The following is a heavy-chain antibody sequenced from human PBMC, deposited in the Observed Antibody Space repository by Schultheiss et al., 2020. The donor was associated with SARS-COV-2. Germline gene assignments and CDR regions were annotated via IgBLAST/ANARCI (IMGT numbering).Heavy chain of an antibody. V-gene: IGHV3-30-3*01. CDR2: VSNDGYRK. CDR3: AKEGNAFDF. Sequence: GGSLRLSCAASGFTFSTYAMHWVRQAPGKGLEWVAVVSNDGYRKYYEDFVRGRFSISRDNSKNTLELQMDSLTFEDTAIYYCAKEGNAFDFWGQGTLVTVSS. J-gene: IGHJ4*02. D-gene: IGHD2-8*01. CDR1: GFTFSTYA.